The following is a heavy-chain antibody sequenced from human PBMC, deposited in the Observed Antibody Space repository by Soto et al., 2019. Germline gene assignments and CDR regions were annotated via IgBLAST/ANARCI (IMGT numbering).Heavy chain of an antibody. D-gene: IGHD6-13*01. Sequence: PGGSLRLSYAASGFTFSTYAMNWVRQAPGKGLEWVSAISGSGGSTYYADSVKGRFTISRDNSKNTLYLQVNSLRAEGTAVYYCAKDQGQATIAANVDVWGQGTTVTVSS. J-gene: IGHJ6*02. CDR3: AKDQGQATIAANVDV. V-gene: IGHV3-23*01. CDR1: GFTFSTYA. CDR2: ISGSGGST.